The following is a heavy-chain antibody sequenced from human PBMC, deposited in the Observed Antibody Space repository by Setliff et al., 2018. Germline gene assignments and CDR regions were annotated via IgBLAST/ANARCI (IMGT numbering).Heavy chain of an antibody. V-gene: IGHV1-18*01. CDR2: ISTYNGNR. CDR1: GYTFISYG. D-gene: IGHD2-2*01. Sequence: ASVKVSCKASGYTFISYGISWVRQAPGQGLEWMGWISTYNGNRNYAQKFQGRVTMTTDTSTGTGYMEMRSLRSDDTAVYFCARFGGSCSSSSCYASDLWGQGTMVTVSS. J-gene: IGHJ3*01. CDR3: ARFGGSCSSSSCYASDL.